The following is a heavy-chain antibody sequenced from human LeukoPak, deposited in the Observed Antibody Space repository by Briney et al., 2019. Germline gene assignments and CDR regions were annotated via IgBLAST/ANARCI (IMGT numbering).Heavy chain of an antibody. D-gene: IGHD1-26*01. Sequence: GGSLRLSCAASGFTFSRYGMHWVRQAPGKGLEWVAFIRYDGSNKYYADSVKGRFTISRDNSKNTLYLQMNSLRAEDTALYYCAKETAGASFDAFDIWGQGTMVTVSS. CDR2: IRYDGSNK. V-gene: IGHV3-30*02. J-gene: IGHJ3*02. CDR3: AKETAGASFDAFDI. CDR1: GFTFSRYG.